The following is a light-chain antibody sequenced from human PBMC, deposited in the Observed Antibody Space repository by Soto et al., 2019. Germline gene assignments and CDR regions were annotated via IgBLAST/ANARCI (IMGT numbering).Light chain of an antibody. CDR2: SAS. V-gene: IGKV1-27*01. CDR1: QGIMIY. Sequence: DIQMTQSPSSLSASVGDRVTITCRASQGIMIYLAWYQQKPGQVPKLLISSASTLQSGVPSRFSGNGSGTDFTLTISGLQPEDVATYYCQTYKSAPRALTFGGGTKVEIK. CDR3: QTYKSAPRALT. J-gene: IGKJ4*01.